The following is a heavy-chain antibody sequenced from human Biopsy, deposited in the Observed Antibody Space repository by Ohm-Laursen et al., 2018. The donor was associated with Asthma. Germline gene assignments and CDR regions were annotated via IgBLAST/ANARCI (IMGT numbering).Heavy chain of an antibody. V-gene: IGHV4-34*01. Sequence: SETLSLTCALNRGPFRGYVWAWIRPPPGKGLEWIGEIPQGGATTVNPSLKSRVTISMDPSKSQLYLSRRSLAAADTAVYYCASGPQWIGLDIWGQGTTVTVSS. CDR3: ASGPQWIGLDI. CDR1: RGPFRGYV. D-gene: IGHD2-2*03. CDR2: IPQGGAT. J-gene: IGHJ6*02.